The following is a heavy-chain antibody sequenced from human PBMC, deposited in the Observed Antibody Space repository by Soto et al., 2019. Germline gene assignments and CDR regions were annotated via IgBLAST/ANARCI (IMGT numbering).Heavy chain of an antibody. CDR1: GGSISSGDYY. V-gene: IGHV4-30-4*01. Sequence: SETLSLTCTVSGGSISSGDYYWSWIRQPPGKGLEWIGYIYYSGSTYYNPSLKSRVTISVDTSKNQFSLKLSSVTAADTAVYYCARAPIAVRTLYYYDSSGEIDYWGQGTLVTVSS. CDR3: ARAPIAVRTLYYYDSSGEIDY. D-gene: IGHD3-22*01. CDR2: IYYSGST. J-gene: IGHJ4*02.